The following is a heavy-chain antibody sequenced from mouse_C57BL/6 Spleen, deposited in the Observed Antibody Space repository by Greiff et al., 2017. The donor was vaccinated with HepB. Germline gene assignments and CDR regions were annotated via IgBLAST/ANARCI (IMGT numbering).Heavy chain of an antibody. V-gene: IGHV5-17*01. CDR1: GFTFSDYG. Sequence: EVHLVESGGGLVKPGGSLKLSCAASGFTFSDYGMHWVRQAPEKGLEWVAYISSGSSTIYYADTVKGRFTISRDNAKNTLFLQMTSLRSEDTAMYYCARGRRTGYFDVWGTGTTVTVSS. J-gene: IGHJ1*03. CDR2: ISSGSSTI. CDR3: ARGRRTGYFDV.